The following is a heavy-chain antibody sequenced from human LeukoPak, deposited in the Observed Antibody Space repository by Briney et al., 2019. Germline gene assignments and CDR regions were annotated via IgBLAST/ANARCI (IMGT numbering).Heavy chain of an antibody. Sequence: GGSLRLSCAASGFTFSDYCMTWIRQAPGKGLEWVSYISSSGTTIYYADSVKGRFTISRDNARKSLYMQMNSLRAEDTAVYYCARDCRDGYNCGDYWGQGTLVTVSS. CDR1: GFTFSDYC. CDR3: ARDCRDGYNCGDY. V-gene: IGHV3-11*01. J-gene: IGHJ4*02. D-gene: IGHD5-24*01. CDR2: ISSSGTTI.